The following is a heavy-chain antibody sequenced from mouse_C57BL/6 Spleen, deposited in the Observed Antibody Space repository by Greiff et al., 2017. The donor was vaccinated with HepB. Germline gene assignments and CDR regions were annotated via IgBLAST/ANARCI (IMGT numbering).Heavy chain of an antibody. V-gene: IGHV1-82*01. J-gene: IGHJ2*01. CDR3: ARDYYGSRIFDY. Sequence: VQLQQSGPELVKPGASVKISCKASGYAFSSSWMNWVKQRPGKGLEWIGRIYPGDGDTNYNGKFKGKATLTADKSSSTAYMQLSSLTSEDSAVYFCARDYYGSRIFDYGGQGTTLTVSS. D-gene: IGHD1-1*01. CDR2: IYPGDGDT. CDR1: GYAFSSSW.